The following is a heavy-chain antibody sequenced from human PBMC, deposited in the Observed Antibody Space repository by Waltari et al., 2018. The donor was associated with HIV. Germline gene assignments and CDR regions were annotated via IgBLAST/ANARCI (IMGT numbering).Heavy chain of an antibody. V-gene: IGHV3-48*03. CDR3: ARAFMIRGTGAFDI. CDR2: ISSSGCTI. D-gene: IGHD3-10*01. CDR1: GFTFSSYE. J-gene: IGHJ3*02. Sequence: EVQVVESGGGLVQPGGSLRLSCAASGFTFSSYEMNWVRQAPGKGVGVVSYISSSGCTIYSADSVNGRFTMSRDNAKNSLYLRMSSLRAEDMAVYYCARAFMIRGTGAFDIWGQGTMVTVSS.